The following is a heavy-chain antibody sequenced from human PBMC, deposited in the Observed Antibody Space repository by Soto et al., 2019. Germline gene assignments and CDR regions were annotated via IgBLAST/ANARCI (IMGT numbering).Heavy chain of an antibody. Sequence: QVQLVQSGAEVKKPGSSVKVSCKASGGTFSSYAISWVRQAPGQGLEWMGGSIPIFGTANYAQKFQGRVTITADEATSTAYMELSSLRSEDTAVYWCARSIDVAGRGLGYWGQGPLDPVSS. CDR2: SIPIFGTA. D-gene: IGHD6-19*01. J-gene: IGHJ4*02. CDR3: ARSIDVAGRGLGY. V-gene: IGHV1-69*12. CDR1: GGTFSSYA.